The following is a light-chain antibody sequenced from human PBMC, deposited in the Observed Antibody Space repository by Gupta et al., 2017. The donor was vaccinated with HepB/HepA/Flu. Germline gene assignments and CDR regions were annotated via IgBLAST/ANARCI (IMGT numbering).Light chain of an antibody. CDR3: QQSYSTLL. CDR2: AAS. Sequence: DIQTTQSPSSLSASVGDRVTITCRASQSISSYLNWYQQKPGKAPKLLIYAASSLQSGVPSRFSGSGSGTDFTLTISSLQPEDFATYYCQQSYSTLLFGQGTRLEIK. J-gene: IGKJ5*01. CDR1: QSISSY. V-gene: IGKV1-39*01.